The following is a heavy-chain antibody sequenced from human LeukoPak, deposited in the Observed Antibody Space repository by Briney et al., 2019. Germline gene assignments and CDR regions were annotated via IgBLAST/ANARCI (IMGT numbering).Heavy chain of an antibody. CDR2: IIPILGIA. Sequence: GASVKVSCKVSGYTLTELSMHWVRQAPGQGLEWMGRIIPILGIANYAQKFQGRVTITADKSTSTAYMELSSLRSEDTAVYYCARARRWLQSYYFDYWGQGTLVTVSS. V-gene: IGHV1-69*04. D-gene: IGHD5-24*01. CDR1: GYTLTELS. J-gene: IGHJ4*02. CDR3: ARARRWLQSYYFDY.